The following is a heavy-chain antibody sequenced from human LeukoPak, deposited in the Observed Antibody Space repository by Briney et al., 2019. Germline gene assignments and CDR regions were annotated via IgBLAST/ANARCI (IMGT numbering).Heavy chain of an antibody. CDR2: ISSSSSYI. J-gene: IGHJ4*02. CDR3: ARDEGVIVATITLHY. V-gene: IGHV3-21*06. CDR1: GFAFSTYS. D-gene: IGHD5-12*01. Sequence: GGSLRLSCAASGFAFSTYSMNWVLQAPGKGLEWVSSISSSSSYIFYADSVRGRFTISRDNAKNSLYLQMNSLRPEDTAVYYCARDEGVIVATITLHYWGQGTLVTVSS.